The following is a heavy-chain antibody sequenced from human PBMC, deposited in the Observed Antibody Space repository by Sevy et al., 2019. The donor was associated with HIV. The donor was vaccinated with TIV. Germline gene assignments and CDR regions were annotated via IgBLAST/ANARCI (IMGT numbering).Heavy chain of an antibody. Sequence: SESLSLTCTVSGGSISSYYWSWIRQPPGKGLEWIGYIYYSGSTNYNPSLKSRVTIAVDTSKNQFSLKLSSVTAADTAVYYCARVIYYRSGSSYYYYYYMDVWGKGTTVTVSS. D-gene: IGHD3-10*01. CDR2: IYYSGST. J-gene: IGHJ6*03. V-gene: IGHV4-59*12. CDR1: GGSISSYY. CDR3: ARVIYYRSGSSYYYYYYMDV.